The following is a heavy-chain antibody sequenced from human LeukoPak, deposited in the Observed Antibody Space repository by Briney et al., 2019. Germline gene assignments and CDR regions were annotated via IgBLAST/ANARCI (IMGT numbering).Heavy chain of an antibody. CDR1: GGSISSGSYY. CDR2: IYTSGST. D-gene: IGHD5-18*01. V-gene: IGHV4-61*02. CDR3: ARGYSYGLDY. J-gene: IGHJ4*02. Sequence: SETLSLTCTVSGGSISSGSYYWSWIRQPAGKGLEWTGRIYTSGSTNYNPSLKSRVTISVDTSKNQFSLKLSSVTAADTAVYYCARGYSYGLDYWGQGTLVTVSS.